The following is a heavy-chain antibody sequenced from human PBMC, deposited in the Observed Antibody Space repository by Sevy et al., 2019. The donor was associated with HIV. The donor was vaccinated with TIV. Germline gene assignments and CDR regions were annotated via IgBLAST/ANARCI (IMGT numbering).Heavy chain of an antibody. V-gene: IGHV3-23*01. CDR3: AKEWTQLSDWYGELDY. CDR1: GFTFSNYA. J-gene: IGHJ4*02. CDR2: IRISGGNT. D-gene: IGHD6-19*01. Sequence: GGSLRLSCAASGFTFSNYAMSWVRQAPGKGLEWVSSIRISGGNTYYADSVKGRFTITRANSKNTLYLQMNSLRAEDTAVYYCAKEWTQLSDWYGELDYWGQGSLVTVSS.